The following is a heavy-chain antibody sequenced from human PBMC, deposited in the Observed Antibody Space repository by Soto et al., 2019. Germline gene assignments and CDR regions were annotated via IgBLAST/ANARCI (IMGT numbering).Heavy chain of an antibody. Sequence: GASVKVSCKASGDTFTSYYMHWVRQAPGQGLEWMGIINPSGDTSYAQKFQGRVTMTRDTSTSTVYMELSSLRSEDTAVYYCAKDSVPNDSSGYYSILLDFWGQGTLVTVSS. J-gene: IGHJ4*02. V-gene: IGHV1-46*01. D-gene: IGHD3-22*01. CDR1: GDTFTSYY. CDR3: AKDSVPNDSSGYYSILLDF. CDR2: INPSGDT.